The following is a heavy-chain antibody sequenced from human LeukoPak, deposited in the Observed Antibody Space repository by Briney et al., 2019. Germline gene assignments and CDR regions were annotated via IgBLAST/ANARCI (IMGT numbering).Heavy chain of an antibody. Sequence: SQTLSLTCAISGDSVSSNSAAWNWIRQSPLRGLEWLGRTYYRSKWYNNYAVSVKSRITINPDTSKNQFSLQLNSVTPEDTAVYYCARDRGSAYHDFDYWGQGTLVTVSS. CDR1: GDSVSSNSAA. CDR2: TYYRSKWYN. V-gene: IGHV6-1*01. D-gene: IGHD3-3*01. J-gene: IGHJ4*02. CDR3: ARDRGSAYHDFDY.